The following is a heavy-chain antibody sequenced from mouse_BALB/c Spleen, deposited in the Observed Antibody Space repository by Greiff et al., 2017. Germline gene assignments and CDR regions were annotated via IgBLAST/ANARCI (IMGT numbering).Heavy chain of an antibody. V-gene: IGHV5-17*02. Sequence: EVQGVESGGGLVQPGGSRKLSCAASGFTFSSFGMHWVRQAPEKGLEWVAYISSGSSTIYYADTVKGRFTLSRDNPKNTLFLQMTSLRSEDTAMYYCARSREEAMDYWGQGTSVTVSS. CDR1: GFTFSSFG. J-gene: IGHJ4*01. CDR2: ISSGSSTI. CDR3: ARSREEAMDY.